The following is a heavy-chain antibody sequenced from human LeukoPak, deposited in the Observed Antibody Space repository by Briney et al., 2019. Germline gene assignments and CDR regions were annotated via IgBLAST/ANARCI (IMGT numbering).Heavy chain of an antibody. Sequence: GASVKVSCKASGYTFTSDGISWVRQAPGQGLEWMGWISAYNGNTNYAQKLQGRVTMTTDTSTSTAYMELRSLKSDDTAVYYCARDLGVGGYCSSTSCSWLYPWGQGTLVTVSS. V-gene: IGHV1-18*04. D-gene: IGHD2-2*01. CDR3: ARDLGVGGYCSSTSCSWLYP. CDR1: GYTFTSDG. CDR2: ISAYNGNT. J-gene: IGHJ5*02.